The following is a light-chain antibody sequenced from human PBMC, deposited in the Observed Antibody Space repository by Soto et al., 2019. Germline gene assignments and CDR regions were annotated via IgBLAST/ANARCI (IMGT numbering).Light chain of an antibody. CDR3: QQSYTTLFT. CDR2: AAS. CDR1: QSISNY. Sequence: DIQMTQSPSSLSASVGDRVTITCRASQSISNYLNWYQQKPGKAPKLLIYAASSLQSGVPSRFSGSGSGTDFTLTISSLQPEDFATYSCQQSYTTLFTFGPATNVAIK. J-gene: IGKJ3*01. V-gene: IGKV1-39*01.